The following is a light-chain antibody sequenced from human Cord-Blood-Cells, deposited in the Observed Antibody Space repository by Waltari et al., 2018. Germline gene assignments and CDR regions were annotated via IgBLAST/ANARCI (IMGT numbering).Light chain of an antibody. Sequence: SSELTQDPAVSVALGQTVRITCQGDSLRSYYASWYQQKPGQAPVLVIYVKNNRPSGIPDRVSGSSSGNTASLTITGAQAEDEADYYCNSRDSSGNHLVFGGGTKLTVL. J-gene: IGLJ3*02. CDR1: SLRSYY. CDR3: NSRDSSGNHLV. V-gene: IGLV3-19*01. CDR2: VKN.